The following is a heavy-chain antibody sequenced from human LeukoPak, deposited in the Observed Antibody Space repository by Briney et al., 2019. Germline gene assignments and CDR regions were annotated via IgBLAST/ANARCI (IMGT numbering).Heavy chain of an antibody. CDR3: ARDPILSHSMITFGWFDP. D-gene: IGHD3-16*01. CDR2: INPNTGGT. J-gene: IGHJ5*02. V-gene: IGHV1-2*02. Sequence: GASVKVSCKASGYTFTDFYMLWVRQAPGQGLEWMGWINPNTGGTDYAQKFQGRVTMTRDSSTTTVYMELSSLRSEDTALYYCARDPILSHSMITFGWFDPWGQGTLVTVSS. CDR1: GYTFTDFY.